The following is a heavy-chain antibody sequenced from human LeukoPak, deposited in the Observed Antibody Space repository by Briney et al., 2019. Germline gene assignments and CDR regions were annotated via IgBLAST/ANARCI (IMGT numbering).Heavy chain of an antibody. V-gene: IGHV3-30-3*01. CDR3: ARGHHPVGSGSYYT. CDR2: ISYDGSNK. D-gene: IGHD1-26*01. Sequence: PGGSLRLSCAASGFTFSSYAMHWVRQAPGKGLEWVAVISYDGSNKYYADSVKGRFTISRDNSKNTLYLQMNSLRAEDTAVYYCARGHHPVGSGSYYTWGQGTLVTVSS. CDR1: GFTFSSYA. J-gene: IGHJ5*02.